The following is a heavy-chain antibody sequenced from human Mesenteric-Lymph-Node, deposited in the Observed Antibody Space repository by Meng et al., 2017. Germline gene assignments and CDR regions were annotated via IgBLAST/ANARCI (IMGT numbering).Heavy chain of an antibody. Sequence: LRLSCAVYGGSISSGGYYWSWIRQHPGKGLEWIGYIYYSGSTYYNPSLKSLVTISVDTSKNQFSLKLSSVTAADTAVYYCARGHHTMVRGVSLSYFDYWGQGTLVTVSS. V-gene: IGHV4-31*01. J-gene: IGHJ4*02. CDR1: GGSISSGGYY. CDR3: ARGHHTMVRGVSLSYFDY. CDR2: IYYSGST. D-gene: IGHD3-10*01.